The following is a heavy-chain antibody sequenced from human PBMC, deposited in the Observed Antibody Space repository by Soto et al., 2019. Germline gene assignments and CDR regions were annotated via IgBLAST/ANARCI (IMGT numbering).Heavy chain of an antibody. V-gene: IGHV3-30*18. Sequence: GGSLRLSCAASGFTFSSYGMHWFRQAPGKGLEWVAVISYDGSNKYYADSVKGRFTISRDNSKNTLYLQMNSLRAEDTAVYYCAKGSSGWYSYYYYGMDVWGQGTTVTVSS. CDR2: ISYDGSNK. CDR3: AKGSSGWYSYYYYGMDV. CDR1: GFTFSSYG. J-gene: IGHJ6*02. D-gene: IGHD6-19*01.